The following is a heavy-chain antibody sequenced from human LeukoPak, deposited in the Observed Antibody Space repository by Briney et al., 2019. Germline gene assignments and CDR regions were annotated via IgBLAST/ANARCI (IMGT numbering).Heavy chain of an antibody. CDR2: INPSSGGT. CDR1: GYTFTGYY. V-gene: IGHV1-2*02. D-gene: IGHD6-13*01. Sequence: ASVKVSCTASGYTFTGYYMHWVGQAPGRPLEWIGWINPSSGGTDYAQKFQGRVTMTRDTSISTDYMELSRLRPDDTAVYYWAKDQQGDLDYWGQGTLVTVSS. J-gene: IGHJ4*02. CDR3: AKDQQGDLDY.